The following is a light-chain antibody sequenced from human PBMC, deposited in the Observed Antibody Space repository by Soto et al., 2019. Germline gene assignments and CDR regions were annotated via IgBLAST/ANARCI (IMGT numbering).Light chain of an antibody. Sequence: DIQMTQSPSTLSASVGDRVTITCRASQSISSWLAWYQQKPGKAPKILIYDASTLESGVPSRFSGSGSGTEFTLPISSLQPDDFATYYCQQYDSYSTFGQGTNVEIK. CDR2: DAS. V-gene: IGKV1-5*01. CDR1: QSISSW. J-gene: IGKJ1*01. CDR3: QQYDSYST.